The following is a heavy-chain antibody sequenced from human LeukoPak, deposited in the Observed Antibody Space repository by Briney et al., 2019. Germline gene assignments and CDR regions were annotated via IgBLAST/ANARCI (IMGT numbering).Heavy chain of an antibody. CDR2: ISGSGGST. V-gene: IGHV3-23*01. D-gene: IGHD2-21*01. CDR3: ARAPIPRGYYMDV. Sequence: GGSLRLSCAASGFTFSSYAMSWVRQAPGKGLEWVSAISGSGGSTYYADSVKGRFTISRDNSKNTLYLQMNSLRAEDTAVYYCARAPIPRGYYMDVWGKGTTVTISS. J-gene: IGHJ6*03. CDR1: GFTFSSYA.